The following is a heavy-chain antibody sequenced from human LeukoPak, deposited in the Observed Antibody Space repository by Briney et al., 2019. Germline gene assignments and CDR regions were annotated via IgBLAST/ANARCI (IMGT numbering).Heavy chain of an antibody. CDR2: IIPIFGTE. D-gene: IGHD5-12*01. CDR3: ARSDVDLVAKILAFDI. Sequence: ASVKVPCKASGGTFNNYAISWVRQAPGQGLEWMGGIIPIFGTENYAQKFQGRVTITTDESTSTAYMELSSLRSEDTAVYYCARSDVDLVAKILAFDIWGQGTVVTVSS. V-gene: IGHV1-69*05. CDR1: GGTFNNYA. J-gene: IGHJ3*02.